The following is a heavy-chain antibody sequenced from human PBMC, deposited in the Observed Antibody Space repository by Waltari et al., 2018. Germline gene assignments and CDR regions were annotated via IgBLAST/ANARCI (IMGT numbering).Heavy chain of an antibody. CDR2: IHYSGSS. Sequence: QVQLQESGPGLVKPSETLSLTCPVPGGSTSTYYWSWVRQSPGKGLEWIGYIHYSGSSVYNPSLRSRVAISLDTPNNQFSLRLRSVTAADAAIYYCARDDTSTSYFYYYMDVWGKGTTVTVSS. V-gene: IGHV4-59*01. D-gene: IGHD1-26*01. J-gene: IGHJ6*03. CDR3: ARDDTSTSYFYYYMDV. CDR1: GGSTSTYY.